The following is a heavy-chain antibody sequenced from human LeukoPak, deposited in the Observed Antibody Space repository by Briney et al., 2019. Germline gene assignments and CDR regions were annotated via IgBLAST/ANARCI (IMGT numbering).Heavy chain of an antibody. CDR3: ARDDGINMVRGFVY. Sequence: GASVKVSCKDSGFTFTSYGISWVRQAPGQGLEWMAWISAYNGNTNYAQKLQGRVTMTTDTSTSTAYMELRSLRSDDTAVYYCARDDGINMVRGFVYWGQRTLVTLSS. V-gene: IGHV1-18*01. J-gene: IGHJ4*02. D-gene: IGHD3-10*01. CDR2: ISAYNGNT. CDR1: GFTFTSYG.